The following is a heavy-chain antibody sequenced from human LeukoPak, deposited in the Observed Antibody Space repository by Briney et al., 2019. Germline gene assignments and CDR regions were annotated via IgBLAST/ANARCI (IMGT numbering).Heavy chain of an antibody. CDR3: ARENIVSTRDFDF. CDR2: INHSGST. CDR1: GGSLRGHY. Sequence: PSETLSLTCGVYGGSLRGHYWSWIRQPPGKGLEWVGEINHSGSTNYNPSFWGRVTISVDTSKNQFFLKLNSVTAADTAVYYCARENIVSTRDFDFWGQGTLVTVSS. J-gene: IGHJ4*02. V-gene: IGHV4-34*01. D-gene: IGHD5/OR15-5a*01.